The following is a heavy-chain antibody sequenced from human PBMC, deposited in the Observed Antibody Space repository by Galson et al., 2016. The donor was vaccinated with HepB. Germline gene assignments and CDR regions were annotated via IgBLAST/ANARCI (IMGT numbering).Heavy chain of an antibody. V-gene: IGHV2-5*02. D-gene: IGHD3-9*01. CDR1: GFSLTTSGVG. CDR3: VHCRHDDVFPGYYALSH. CDR2: IYWDDDR. Sequence: PALVKPTQTLTLTCTFSGFSLTTSGVGVGWLRQPPGKALEWLALIYWDDDRRYSPSLKSRLTITKETSKNQVVLTMTNVDPGDTATYFCVHCRHDDVFPGYYALSHWRQGTLVTVSS. J-gene: IGHJ4*02.